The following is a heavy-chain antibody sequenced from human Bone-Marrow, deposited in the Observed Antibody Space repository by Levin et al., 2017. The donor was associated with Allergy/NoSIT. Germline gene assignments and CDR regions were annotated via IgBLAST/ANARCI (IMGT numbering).Heavy chain of an antibody. Sequence: SETLSLTCTVSGGSISSSSYYWAWIRQPPGGGLEWIGSVYYSVATYYNPSLKSRVVISLHTSKKQFSLKLTSVTAADTAMYYCARRRTFNDNLWGSFQSDITGDGFETWGQGTVVTVSS. V-gene: IGHV4-39*07. CDR1: GGSISSSSYY. CDR2: VYYSVAT. D-gene: IGHD3-16*01. CDR3: ARRRTFNDNLWGSFQSDITGDGFET. J-gene: IGHJ3*02.